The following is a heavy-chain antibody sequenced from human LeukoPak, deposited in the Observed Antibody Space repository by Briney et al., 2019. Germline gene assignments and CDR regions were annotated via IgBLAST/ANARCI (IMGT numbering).Heavy chain of an antibody. V-gene: IGHV3-21*01. CDR3: ARGAATRKSGFYYYYMDV. CDR2: INTGNSFL. CDR1: GFTFSSYN. J-gene: IGHJ6*03. D-gene: IGHD5-12*01. Sequence: GGSLRLSCAASGFTFSSYNVNWVRQAPGKGLEWVSSINTGNSFLYFADSVKGRFTISRDHANNSLYLQMNSLRADDTAVYYCARGAATRKSGFYYYYMDVWGKGTTVTVSS.